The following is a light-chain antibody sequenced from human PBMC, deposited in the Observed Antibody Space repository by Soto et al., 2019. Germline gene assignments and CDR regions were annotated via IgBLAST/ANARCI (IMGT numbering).Light chain of an antibody. CDR3: QSYDSSLSGYV. CDR2: GNS. Sequence: QSALTQPPSVSGAPGQRVTITCTESSSNIGAGYDVHWYQQLPGTAPKLLIYGNSNRPSGVPDRFSGSKSGTSASLAITGLQAEDEADYYGQSYDSSLSGYVFGTGTKVTVL. V-gene: IGLV1-40*01. CDR1: SSNIGAGYD. J-gene: IGLJ1*01.